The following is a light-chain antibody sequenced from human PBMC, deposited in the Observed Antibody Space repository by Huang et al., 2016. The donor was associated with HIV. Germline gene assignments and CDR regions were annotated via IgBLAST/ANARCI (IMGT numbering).Light chain of an antibody. Sequence: DIQMTQSPSSLSASVGDRVTITCRSSQGISNSLAWYQHKVGKAPKLLLYAASRLETGVPSRFSGSVSGPDYSLTITSLQPEDSATYYCQQYYTIPSNFGQGTRLEIK. CDR2: AAS. V-gene: IGKV1-NL1*01. CDR3: QQYYTIPSN. CDR1: QGISNS. J-gene: IGKJ5*01.